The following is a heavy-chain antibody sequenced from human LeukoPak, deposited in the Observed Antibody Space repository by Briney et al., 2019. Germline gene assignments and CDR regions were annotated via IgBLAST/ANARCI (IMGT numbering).Heavy chain of an antibody. CDR1: GYTFTSYG. D-gene: IGHD3-3*01. Sequence: GASVKVSCKASGYTFTSYGISWVRQAPGQGLEWMGWISAYNGNTNYAQKLQSRVTMTTDTSTSTAYMELRSLRSDDTAVYYCARGTPRYDFWSGHNYFDYWGQGTLVTVSS. CDR3: ARGTPRYDFWSGHNYFDY. V-gene: IGHV1-18*01. CDR2: ISAYNGNT. J-gene: IGHJ4*02.